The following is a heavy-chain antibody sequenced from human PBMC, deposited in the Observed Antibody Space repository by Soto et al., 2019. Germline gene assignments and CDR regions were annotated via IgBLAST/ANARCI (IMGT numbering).Heavy chain of an antibody. CDR3: ARGWVERLPRQPPSDY. Sequence: EVQLVESGGGLVQPGGSLRLSCAASGISLSAYWMHWVRQVPGKGLEWIARINEDGRSTSYMDSVKGRFTISRDNARDALYLQMSSLSLEDTAVYYCARGWVERLPRQPPSDYWGQGTLVTVSS. J-gene: IGHJ4*02. V-gene: IGHV3-74*01. CDR2: INEDGRST. D-gene: IGHD3-3*01. CDR1: GISLSAYW.